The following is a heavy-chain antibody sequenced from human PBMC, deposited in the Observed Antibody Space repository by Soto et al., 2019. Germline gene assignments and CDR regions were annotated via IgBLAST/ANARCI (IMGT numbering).Heavy chain of an antibody. J-gene: IGHJ6*02. V-gene: IGHV3-53*01. CDR3: ARGLDFWSGYYDQYYYGLDV. CDR1: GFSVRNIY. Sequence: GGSLRLSCTASGFSVRNIYINWVRQAPGKGLEWVSLIYSGGTTHYADSVKGRFTISRDNSKNTLYFQMNSLRAEDTAVYYCARGLDFWSGYYDQYYYGLDVWGQGTTVTVSS. CDR2: IYSGGTT. D-gene: IGHD3-3*01.